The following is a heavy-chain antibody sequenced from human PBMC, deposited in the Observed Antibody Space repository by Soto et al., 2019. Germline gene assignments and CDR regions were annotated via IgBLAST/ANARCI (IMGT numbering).Heavy chain of an antibody. J-gene: IGHJ3*02. V-gene: IGHV4-59*01. CDR2: IYYSGST. CDR1: GGSISSYY. CDR3: AREGIPVAVGFAPHHAFDI. D-gene: IGHD6-19*01. Sequence: SETLSLTCTVSGGSISSYYWSWIRQPPGKGLEWIGYIYYSGSTNYNPSLKSRVTISVDTSKNQFSLKLSSVTAADTAVYYCAREGIPVAVGFAPHHAFDIWGQGTMVTAS.